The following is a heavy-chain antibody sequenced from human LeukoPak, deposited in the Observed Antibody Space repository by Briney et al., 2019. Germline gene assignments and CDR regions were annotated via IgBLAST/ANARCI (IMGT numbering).Heavy chain of an antibody. CDR1: GYTFTGYY. J-gene: IGHJ3*02. V-gene: IGHV1-2*02. D-gene: IGHD1-26*01. CDR2: INPNSGGT. CDR3: ARDRGGSSIDAFDI. Sequence: ASVKVSCKASGYTFTGYYMHWVRQAPGQGLEWMGWINPNSGGTNYAQKFQGRVTMTRDTSISTAYMELSRLRSDDTAVYYCARDRGGSSIDAFDIWGQGTMVTVSS.